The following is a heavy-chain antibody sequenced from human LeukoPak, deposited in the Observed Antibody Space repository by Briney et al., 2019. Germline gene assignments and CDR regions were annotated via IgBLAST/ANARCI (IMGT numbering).Heavy chain of an antibody. CDR1: GYTFTSYG. CDR2: ISAYNGNT. CDR3: ARYCSSTICPGPFRYWFDP. J-gene: IGHJ5*02. Sequence: ASVKVSCKASGYTFTSYGISWVRQAPGQWLEWMGWISAYNGNTNYAQKLQGRVTMTTDISTSTAYMELRSLRSDDTAVYYCARYCSSTICPGPFRYWFDPWGQGTLVTVSS. D-gene: IGHD2-2*01. V-gene: IGHV1-18*01.